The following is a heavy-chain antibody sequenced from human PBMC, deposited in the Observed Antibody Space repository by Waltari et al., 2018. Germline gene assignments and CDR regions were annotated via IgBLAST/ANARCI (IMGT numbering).Heavy chain of an antibody. CDR3: AKGTYFLTIFGVTITDL. CDR2: SSGSGCST. J-gene: IGHJ5*02. D-gene: IGHD3-3*01. CDR1: GFTFSSYA. V-gene: IGHV3-23*01. Sequence: EVQLLESGGGLVQPGGSLRLSCAASGFTFSSYAMSWVSQAPGKVLEGVSVSSGSGCSTYDADSVKGRFTISRDNSKNTLYLQMNSLRAEDTAVYYCAKGTYFLTIFGVTITDLWGQGTLVTVAS.